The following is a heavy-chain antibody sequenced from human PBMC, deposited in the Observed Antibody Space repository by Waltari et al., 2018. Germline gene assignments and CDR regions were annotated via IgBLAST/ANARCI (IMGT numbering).Heavy chain of an antibody. CDR3: ASESTQCGGDCNDSFDI. CDR2: IDAAGGT. V-gene: IGHV4-61*02. J-gene: IGHJ3*02. Sequence: QVQLQESGPGLVQPSQTLSLTRTLSGGSFPRGHSPWSCIRQAAGKGLKCIGRIDAAGGTNSNPSLRSRVTISLDRSKSQFSLTLGSVTAADTAVYYCASESTQCGGDCNDSFDIWGQGTMVTVSS. CDR1: GGSFPRGHSP. D-gene: IGHD2-21*02.